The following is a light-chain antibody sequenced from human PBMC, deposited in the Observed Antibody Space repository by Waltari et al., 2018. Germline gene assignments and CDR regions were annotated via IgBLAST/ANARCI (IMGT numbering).Light chain of an antibody. Sequence: DFVMTQSPDSLAVSLGERATINCRSSRNVLHGSTNKNYLAWYQQKPQQPPRLLIYWASTRESGVPARFIGSGSGTDFTFTISSLQAEDVAVYYCQQYYSSPQTFGQGTRVEIK. CDR3: QQYYSSPQT. CDR2: WAS. V-gene: IGKV4-1*01. CDR1: RNVLHGSTNKNY. J-gene: IGKJ2*01.